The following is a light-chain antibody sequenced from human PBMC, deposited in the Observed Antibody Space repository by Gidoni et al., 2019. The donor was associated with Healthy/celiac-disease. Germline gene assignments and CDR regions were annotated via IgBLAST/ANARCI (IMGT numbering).Light chain of an antibody. Sequence: DIQMTQSPSSLPASVGDRVTITCRASQSISNYLNWYQQKPVKAPKLLSNVASSLQSGVPSRFSGSGSGTDFTLTISRLQPEDLATYYCQQSYNTPWTCGQGTKVEIK. J-gene: IGKJ1*01. CDR1: QSISNY. CDR3: QQSYNTPWT. V-gene: IGKV1-39*01. CDR2: VAS.